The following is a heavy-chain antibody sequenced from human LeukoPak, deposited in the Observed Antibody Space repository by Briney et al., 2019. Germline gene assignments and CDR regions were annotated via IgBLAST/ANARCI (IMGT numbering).Heavy chain of an antibody. D-gene: IGHD3-22*01. CDR3: ARDPAFYNSRFFDY. CDR2: ISSSGSTI. Sequence: GESLRLSCAASGFTFSDYYMSWIRQAPGKGLEWVSYISSSGSTIYYADSVKGRFTISRDNAKNSLYLQMNSLRAEDTAVYYCARDPAFYNSRFFDYWGQGTLVTVSS. CDR1: GFTFSDYY. J-gene: IGHJ4*02. V-gene: IGHV3-11*01.